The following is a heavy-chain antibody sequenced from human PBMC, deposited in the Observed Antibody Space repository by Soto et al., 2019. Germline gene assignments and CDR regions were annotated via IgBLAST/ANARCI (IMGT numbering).Heavy chain of an antibody. D-gene: IGHD6-13*01. J-gene: IGHJ5*02. CDR1: GFTFSSYG. CDR3: AKTGIAAAGTDHWFDP. CDR2: ISYDGSNK. V-gene: IGHV3-30*18. Sequence: GSLRLSCAASGFTFSSYGMHWVRQAPGKGLEWVAVISYDGSNKYYADSVKGRFTISRDNSKNTLYLQMNSLRAEDTAVYYCAKTGIAAAGTDHWFDPWGQGTLVTVSS.